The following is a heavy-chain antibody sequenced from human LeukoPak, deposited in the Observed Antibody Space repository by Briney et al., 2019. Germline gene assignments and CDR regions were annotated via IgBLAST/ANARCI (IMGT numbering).Heavy chain of an antibody. J-gene: IGHJ3*02. V-gene: IGHV1-18*01. CDR3: ARVGVHYYDSSEISSGAFDI. CDR2: ISAYNGNT. CDR1: GYTFTSYG. Sequence: ASVKVSCKASGYTFTSYGISWVRQAPGQGLEWMGWISAYNGNTNYAQKLQGRVTTTTDTSTSTAYMELRSLRSDDTAVYYCARVGVHYYDSSEISSGAFDIWGQGTMVTVSS. D-gene: IGHD3-22*01.